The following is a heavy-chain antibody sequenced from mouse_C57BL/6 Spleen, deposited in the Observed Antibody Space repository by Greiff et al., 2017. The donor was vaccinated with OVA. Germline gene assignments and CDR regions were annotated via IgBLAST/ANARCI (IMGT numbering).Heavy chain of an antibody. D-gene: IGHD2-3*01. CDR2: INPSNGGT. V-gene: IGHV1-53*01. CDR1: GYTFTSYW. CDR3: ARWLLRLYAMDY. Sequence: QVQLQQSGTELVKPGASVKLSCKASGYTFTSYWMHWVKQRPGQGLEWIGNINPSNGGTNYNEKFKSKATLTVDKSSSTAYMQLSSLTSEDSAVYYCARWLLRLYAMDYWGQGTSVTVSS. J-gene: IGHJ4*01.